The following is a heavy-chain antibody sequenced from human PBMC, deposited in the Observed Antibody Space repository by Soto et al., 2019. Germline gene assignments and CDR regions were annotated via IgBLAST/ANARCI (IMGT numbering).Heavy chain of an antibody. V-gene: IGHV4-30-4*01. Sequence: QVQLQESGPGLVKPSQTLSLTCTVSGGSISSGDYYWSWIRQPPGKGLEWIGYIYYSGSTYYNPSLKSRVTRSVDTSKNQFSLKLSSVTAADTAVYYCARMIATVTTRDWFDPWGQGTLVTVSS. J-gene: IGHJ5*02. CDR3: ARMIATVTTRDWFDP. CDR2: IYYSGST. D-gene: IGHD4-17*01. CDR1: GGSISSGDYY.